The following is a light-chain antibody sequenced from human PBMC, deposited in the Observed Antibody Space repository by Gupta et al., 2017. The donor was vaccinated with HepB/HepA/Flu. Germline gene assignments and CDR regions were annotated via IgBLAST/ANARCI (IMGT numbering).Light chain of an antibody. J-gene: IGKJ5*01. CDR2: GAS. CDR1: QTVSSN. CDR3: HQYYDWPFT. V-gene: IGKV3-15*01. Sequence: ERVMTQSPATLSVSPGERATLSCRASQTVSSNLAWYQQKPGQAPRLLIYGASTRATGIPARFSGSDSGTDFTLTISSLQSEDFAVYYCHQYYDWPFTFGQGTRLEIK.